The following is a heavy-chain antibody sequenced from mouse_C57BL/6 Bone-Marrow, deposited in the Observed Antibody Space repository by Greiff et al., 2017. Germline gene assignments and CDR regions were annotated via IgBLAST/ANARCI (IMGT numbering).Heavy chain of an antibody. CDR3: SRIYYGSRTNWYFDV. J-gene: IGHJ1*03. CDR1: GYTFTSYW. V-gene: IGHV1-64*01. CDR2: IPPNSGST. Sequence: QVQLQQPGAELVKPGASVKLSCKASGYTFTSYWMHWVKQRPGQGLEWIGMIPPNSGSTNYNEKFKSKATLTVDKSSSTAYMQLSSLTSEYSAVYYCSRIYYGSRTNWYFDVWGTGTTVTVSS. D-gene: IGHD1-1*01.